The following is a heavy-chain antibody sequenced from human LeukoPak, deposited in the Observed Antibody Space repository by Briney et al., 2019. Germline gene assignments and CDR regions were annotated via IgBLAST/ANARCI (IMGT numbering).Heavy chain of an antibody. CDR3: ARDKQYYDSSGYFDY. V-gene: IGHV3-21*01. J-gene: IGHJ4*02. D-gene: IGHD3-22*01. CDR1: GFTFSSYS. Sequence: GGSLRLSCAASGFTFSSYSMNWVRQAPGKGLEWVSSISSSSSYIYYADSVKGRFTISRDNAKNSLYLQMNSPRAEDTAVYYCARDKQYYDSSGYFDYWGQGTLVTVSS. CDR2: ISSSSSYI.